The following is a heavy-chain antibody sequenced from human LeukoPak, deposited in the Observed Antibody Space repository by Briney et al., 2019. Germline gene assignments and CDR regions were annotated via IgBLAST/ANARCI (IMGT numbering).Heavy chain of an antibody. Sequence: PGGSLRLSCAASGFTVSSNYMSWIRQPPGKGLEWIGYIYYTRSTHYNPSLKSRVTISVDTSKNQFSLKLSSVTAADTAVYYCARVRYSDVLTGYYGDGYFDYRGQGTLVTVSS. CDR2: IYYTRST. V-gene: IGHV4-59*02. D-gene: IGHD3-9*01. J-gene: IGHJ4*02. CDR1: GFTVSSNY. CDR3: ARVRYSDVLTGYYGDGYFDY.